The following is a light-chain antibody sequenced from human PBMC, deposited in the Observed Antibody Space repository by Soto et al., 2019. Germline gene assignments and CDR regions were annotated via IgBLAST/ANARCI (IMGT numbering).Light chain of an antibody. Sequence: QSVLTQPASVSGSPGQSITISCTGTSSDVGGYDYVSWYQQLPGKAPKLLIYDVNNRPSGVSHRFSGSKSGNTASLTISGLQAEDEADYYCSSYTGSSTFVFGTGTKDTDL. V-gene: IGLV2-14*01. J-gene: IGLJ1*01. CDR3: SSYTGSSTFV. CDR1: SSDVGGYDY. CDR2: DVN.